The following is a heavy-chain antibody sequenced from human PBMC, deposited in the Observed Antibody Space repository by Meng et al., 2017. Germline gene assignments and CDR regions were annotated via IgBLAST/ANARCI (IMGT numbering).Heavy chain of an antibody. CDR1: GFTFSSYA. CDR2: IWNDGSYK. Sequence: GRLVELGGGVVRPGRSLVLACAASGFTFSSYAMHWVRQAPGKGLEWVAVIWNDGSYKNHADSVKGRFTISRDNSKNTLYLQMNSLRAEDTAMYYCARGAVAGSGGGNWFNPWGQGTLVTVSS. J-gene: IGHJ5*02. CDR3: ARGAVAGSGGGNWFNP. D-gene: IGHD6-19*01. V-gene: IGHV3-33*08.